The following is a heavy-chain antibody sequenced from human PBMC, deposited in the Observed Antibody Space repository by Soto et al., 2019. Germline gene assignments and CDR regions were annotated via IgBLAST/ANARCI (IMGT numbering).Heavy chain of an antibody. CDR2: ISGSGAST. Sequence: PGGSLRLSCAASGFTFSTYGMHWVRQAPGKGLEWVSTISGSGASTYYADSVKGRFTISRDNSKNTLYLQMNSLRAEDTAIYYCAKGQKEPYTPNDFWGQGTLVTVSS. D-gene: IGHD3-16*01. CDR3: AKGQKEPYTPNDF. J-gene: IGHJ4*02. CDR1: GFTFSTYG. V-gene: IGHV3-23*01.